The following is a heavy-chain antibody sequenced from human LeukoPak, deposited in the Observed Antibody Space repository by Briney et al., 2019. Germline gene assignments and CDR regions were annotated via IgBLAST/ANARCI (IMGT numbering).Heavy chain of an antibody. CDR2: MNPKTGKT. Sequence: ASVKVSCKTSGYTFSSYEINWVRQAAGRGLEWVGWMNPKTGKTAYARNLQGRVTITRDTSISTAYMDLSALRSEDTAVYYCARIRPVTTGLKDYYFDYWGQGTLVTVSS. J-gene: IGHJ4*02. D-gene: IGHD1-1*01. V-gene: IGHV1-8*01. CDR3: ARIRPVTTGLKDYYFDY. CDR1: GYTFSSYE.